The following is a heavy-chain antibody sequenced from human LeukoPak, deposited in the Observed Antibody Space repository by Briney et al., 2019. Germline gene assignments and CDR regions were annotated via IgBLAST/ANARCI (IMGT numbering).Heavy chain of an antibody. CDR1: GGTFSSYA. D-gene: IGHD3-22*01. J-gene: IGHJ3*02. V-gene: IGHV1-69*13. CDR3: ARAYYYDSSDDAFDI. Sequence: SVKVSCKASGGTFSSYAISWVRQAPGQGLEWMGGIIPIFGTANYAQKFQGRVTITGDESTSTAYMELSSLRSEDTAVYYCARAYYYDSSDDAFDIWGQGTMVTVSS. CDR2: IIPIFGTA.